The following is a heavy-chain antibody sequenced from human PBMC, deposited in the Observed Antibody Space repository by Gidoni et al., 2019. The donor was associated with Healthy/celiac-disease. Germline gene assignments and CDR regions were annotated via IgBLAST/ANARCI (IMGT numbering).Heavy chain of an antibody. Sequence: EVQLLESGGGLVQPGGSLRLSCAASGFTFSSYAMSWARQAPGKGLEWVSAISGSGGSTYYADSVKGRFTISRDNSKNTLYLQMNSLRAEDTAVYYCAKDNRFFLIAVAGTSVYFDYWGQGTLVTVSS. D-gene: IGHD6-19*01. V-gene: IGHV3-23*01. CDR1: GFTFSSYA. CDR2: ISGSGGST. CDR3: AKDNRFFLIAVAGTSVYFDY. J-gene: IGHJ4*02.